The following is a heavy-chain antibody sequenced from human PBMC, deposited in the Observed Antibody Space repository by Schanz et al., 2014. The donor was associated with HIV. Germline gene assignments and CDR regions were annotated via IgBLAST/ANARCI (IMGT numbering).Heavy chain of an antibody. V-gene: IGHV3-23*04. CDR2: ISGSGNTI. CDR1: GLTFGSYA. D-gene: IGHD4-17*01. J-gene: IGHJ2*01. Sequence: VQLVESGGGVVQPGGSLRLSCAASGLTFGSYAMSWVRQAPGKGLEWVSYISGSGNTIYYADSVKGRFTISRDNSRNTLYLQMNTLRAEDTAVYYCAKGYGDYYWYFDLWGRGTLVTVSS. CDR3: AKGYGDYYWYFDL.